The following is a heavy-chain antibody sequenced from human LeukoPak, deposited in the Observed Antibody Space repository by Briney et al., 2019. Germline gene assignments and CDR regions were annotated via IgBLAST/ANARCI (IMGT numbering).Heavy chain of an antibody. CDR3: ASGRQLGY. Sequence: PGGSLRLSCAASGFTFSNYWMSWVRQAPGKGLEWVANIKEDGSEKYYVDSVKGRFTISRDNARNSLYLQMNCLRAEDTAVYYCASGRQLGYWGQGTLVTVSS. CDR2: IKEDGSEK. V-gene: IGHV3-7*01. CDR1: GFTFSNYW. D-gene: IGHD6-13*01. J-gene: IGHJ4*02.